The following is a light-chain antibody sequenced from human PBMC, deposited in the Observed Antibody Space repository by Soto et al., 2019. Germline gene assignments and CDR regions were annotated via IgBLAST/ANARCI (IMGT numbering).Light chain of an antibody. V-gene: IGKV1-12*01. CDR3: QQANSFPYT. Sequence: DIQMTQSPSFVSASVGDRVTITCRASQDISTWLAWYQQKPGRAPNLLIYTASSLQSGVPSRFSGSGSGTDCTLTIRSLQSEEFATYYCQQANSFPYTVGQGTKLEIK. CDR1: QDISTW. J-gene: IGKJ2*01. CDR2: TAS.